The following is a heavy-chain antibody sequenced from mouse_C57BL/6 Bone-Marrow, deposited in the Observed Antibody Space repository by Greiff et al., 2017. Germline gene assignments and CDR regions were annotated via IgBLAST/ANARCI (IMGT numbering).Heavy chain of an antibody. CDR1: GYTFTSYW. CDR3: ARPYYSNDWYFDV. D-gene: IGHD2-5*01. Sequence: QVQLQQPGAELVKPGASVKMSCKASGYTFTSYWITWVKQRPGQGLEWIGDIYPGSGSTNYNEKFKSKATLTVDTSSSTAYMQLGSLTSEDSAVYYCARPYYSNDWYFDVWGTGTTVTVSS. V-gene: IGHV1-55*01. CDR2: IYPGSGST. J-gene: IGHJ1*03.